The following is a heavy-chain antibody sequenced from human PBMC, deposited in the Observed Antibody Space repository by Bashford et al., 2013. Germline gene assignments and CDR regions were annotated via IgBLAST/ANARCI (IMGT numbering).Heavy chain of an antibody. V-gene: IGHV3-9*01. Sequence: SLRLSCAASGFTFDDYAMHWVRQAPGKGLEWVSGISWNSGSIGYADSVKGRFTISRDNAKNSLYLQMNSLRAEDTALYYCAKDLYDSRQDAFDIWGQGTMVTVSS. J-gene: IGHJ3*02. CDR1: GFTFDDYA. D-gene: IGHD3-22*01. CDR3: AKDLYDSRQDAFDI. CDR2: ISWNSGSI.